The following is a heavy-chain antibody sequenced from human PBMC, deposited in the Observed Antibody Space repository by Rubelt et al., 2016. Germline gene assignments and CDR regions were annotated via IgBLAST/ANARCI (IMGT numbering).Heavy chain of an antibody. J-gene: IGHJ4*02. CDR2: IYSDGSST. Sequence: EVQLVEPGGGLVEPGESLRLSCTVSGFTFSSYWMHWVRQAPGKGLVWVSRIYSDGSSTNYADSVKGRSTVSRDNAKNTLYLEMNSLKADETAVYYCVRGGSTRGDYGGRGTLVTVSS. CDR1: GFTFSSYW. D-gene: IGHD5/OR15-5a*01. CDR3: VRGGSTRGDY. V-gene: IGHV3-74*02.